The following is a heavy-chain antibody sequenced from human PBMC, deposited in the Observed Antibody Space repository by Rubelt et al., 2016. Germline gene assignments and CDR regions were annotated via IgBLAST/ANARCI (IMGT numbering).Heavy chain of an antibody. J-gene: IGHJ3*02. Sequence: QVQLQQWGAGLLKPSETLSLTCAVYGGSFSGYYWSWIRQPPGKGLEWIGEINHSGSTNYNPSLRSRVIISVDTSKNPLSLKLSSVTAADTAVYYCAGGPSQLVAFDIWGQGTMVTVSS. V-gene: IGHV4-34*01. CDR1: GGSFSGYY. D-gene: IGHD6-13*01. CDR2: INHSGST. CDR3: AGGPSQLVAFDI.